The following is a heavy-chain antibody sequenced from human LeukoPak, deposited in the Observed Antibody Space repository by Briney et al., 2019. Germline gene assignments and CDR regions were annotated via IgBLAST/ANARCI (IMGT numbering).Heavy chain of an antibody. J-gene: IGHJ4*02. V-gene: IGHV4-39*07. CDR2: IYYSGST. CDR3: AGTGYSSGWYHAAFGY. Sequence: SEILSLTCTVSGGSISSSSYYWGWICQPPGKGLEWIGSIYYSGSTYYNPSLKSRVTISVDTSKNQFSLKLSSVTAADTAVYYCAGTGYSSGWYHAAFGYWGQGTLVTVSS. CDR1: GGSISSSSYY. D-gene: IGHD6-19*01.